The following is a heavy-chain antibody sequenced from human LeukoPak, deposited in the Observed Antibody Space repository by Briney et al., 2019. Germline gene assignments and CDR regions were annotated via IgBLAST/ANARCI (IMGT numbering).Heavy chain of an antibody. CDR1: GYTFTGYY. CDR3: ARASGSYPDFDC. V-gene: IGHV1-2*02. CDR2: INPNSGGT. J-gene: IGHJ4*02. D-gene: IGHD1-26*01. Sequence: GASVKVSCKASGYTFTGYYMHWVRKAPGQGLEWMGWINPNSGGTNYAQKFQGRVTMTRDTSISTAYMELSSLRSDDTAVYYCARASGSYPDFDCWGQGTLVTVS.